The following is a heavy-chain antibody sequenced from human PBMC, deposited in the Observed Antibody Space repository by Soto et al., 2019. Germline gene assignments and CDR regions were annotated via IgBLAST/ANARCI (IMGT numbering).Heavy chain of an antibody. CDR2: ITSSSSYT. V-gene: IGHV3-11*06. J-gene: IGHJ4*02. D-gene: IGHD6-13*01. CDR3: ARVRSTVAAIFEY. CDR1: GFSFSDYY. Sequence: PGGSLRLSCAASGFSFSDYYMTWIRQAPGKGLEWVSYITSSSSYTNYADSVKDRFTNSRDNAKNSLFLQMNSLRAEDTAVYYCARVRSTVAAIFEYWGQGTLVTVSS.